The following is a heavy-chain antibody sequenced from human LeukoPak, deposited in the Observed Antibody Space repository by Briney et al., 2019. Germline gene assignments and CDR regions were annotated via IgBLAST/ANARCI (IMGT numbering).Heavy chain of an antibody. CDR3: ARDLRLEWDDILSGISDV. D-gene: IGHD3-9*01. Sequence: GGSLRLSCAASGFTFSSYGMNWVRQAPGKGLEWVSCISSSGTYIYYADSVKGRFTISRDNAKNSLYLQINSLRAEDTAVYYCARDLRLEWDDILSGISDVWGKGTTVTVSS. V-gene: IGHV3-21*01. J-gene: IGHJ6*04. CDR1: GFTFSSYG. CDR2: ISSSGTYI.